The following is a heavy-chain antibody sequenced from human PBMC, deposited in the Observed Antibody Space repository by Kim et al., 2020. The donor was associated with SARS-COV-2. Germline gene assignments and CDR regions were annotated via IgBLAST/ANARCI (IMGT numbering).Heavy chain of an antibody. D-gene: IGHD6-6*01. CDR3: ARGRIAARRRGEANNWFDP. J-gene: IGHJ5*02. V-gene: IGHV1-8*01. Sequence: ASVKVSCKASGYTFTSYDINWVRQATGQGLEWMGWMNPNSGNTGYAQKFQGRVTMTRNTSISTAYMELSSLRSEDTAVYYCARGRIAARRRGEANNWFDPWGQGTLVTVSS. CDR2: MNPNSGNT. CDR1: GYTFTSYD.